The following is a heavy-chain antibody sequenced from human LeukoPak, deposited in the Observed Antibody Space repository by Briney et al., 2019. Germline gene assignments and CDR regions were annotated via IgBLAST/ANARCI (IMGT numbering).Heavy chain of an antibody. J-gene: IGHJ6*03. CDR3: ARLGWELPYYYYYYMDV. Sequence: SETLSLTCTVSGGSIRSYYWSWIRQPPGKGLEWIGYIYYSGITNYNPSLKSRVTISVDTSKNQFSLKLSSVTAADTAVYYCARLGWELPYYYYYYMDVWGKGTTVTISS. V-gene: IGHV4-59*01. D-gene: IGHD1-26*01. CDR1: GGSIRSYY. CDR2: IYYSGIT.